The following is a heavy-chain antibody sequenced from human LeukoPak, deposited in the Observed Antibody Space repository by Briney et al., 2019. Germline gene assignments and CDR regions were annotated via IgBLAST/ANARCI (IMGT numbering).Heavy chain of an antibody. CDR3: ARKPDGRFLEWLSED. D-gene: IGHD3-3*01. CDR1: GFTFSSYE. J-gene: IGHJ4*02. CDR2: ISSSGSTI. V-gene: IGHV3-48*03. Sequence: GGSLRLSCAASGFTFSSYEMNWVRQAPGKGLEWVSYISSSGSTIYYADSVKGRFTISRDNAKNSLYLQMNSLRAEGTAVYYCARKPDGRFLEWLSEDWGQGTLVTVSS.